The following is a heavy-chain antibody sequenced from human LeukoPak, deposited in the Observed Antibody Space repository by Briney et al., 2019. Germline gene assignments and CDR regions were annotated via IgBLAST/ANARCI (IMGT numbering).Heavy chain of an antibody. V-gene: IGHV4-59*01. CDR1: GGSFSGYY. Sequence: SETLSLTCAVYGGSFSGYYWSRIRQPPGKGLEWIGYIYYSGSTNYNPSLKSRVTISVDTSKNQFSLKLSSVTAADTAVYYCARGVVVVVAATLAEFDYWGQGTLVTVSS. CDR2: IYYSGST. CDR3: ARGVVVVVAATLAEFDY. D-gene: IGHD2-15*01. J-gene: IGHJ4*02.